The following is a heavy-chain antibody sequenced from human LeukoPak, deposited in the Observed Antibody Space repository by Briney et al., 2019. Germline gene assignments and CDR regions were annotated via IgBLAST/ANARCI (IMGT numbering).Heavy chain of an antibody. D-gene: IGHD6-13*01. Sequence: GESLKISCKGSGYSSTSYWIGWVRQMPGKGLEWMGIIYPGDSDTRYSPSFQGQVTISADRSISTAYLQWSSLKASDTAMYYCARSLSSSWYYSGYWGQGTLVTVSS. CDR2: IYPGDSDT. V-gene: IGHV5-51*01. CDR3: ARSLSSSWYYSGY. CDR1: GYSSTSYW. J-gene: IGHJ4*02.